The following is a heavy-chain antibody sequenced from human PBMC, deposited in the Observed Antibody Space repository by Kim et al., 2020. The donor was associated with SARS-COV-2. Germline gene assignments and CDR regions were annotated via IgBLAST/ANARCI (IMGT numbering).Heavy chain of an antibody. Sequence: SQTLSLTCTVSGGSISSNNHFWGWIRQSPGKGLEWIANIYYSGSTYYNPSLQSRVTKSVDTSKNQFSLKLSSVTAADTAIYYCARSPCTGGSCGYWYFDLWGRGTLVTVSS. V-gene: IGHV4-39*01. CDR1: GGSISSNNHF. D-gene: IGHD2-15*01. CDR2: IYYSGST. J-gene: IGHJ2*01. CDR3: ARSPCTGGSCGYWYFDL.